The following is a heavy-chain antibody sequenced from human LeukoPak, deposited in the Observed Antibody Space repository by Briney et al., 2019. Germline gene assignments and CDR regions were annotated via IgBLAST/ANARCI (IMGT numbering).Heavy chain of an antibody. CDR2: IRSKANSYAT. CDR3: TRHVYCSSTSCSDP. V-gene: IGHV3-73*01. CDR1: GVTFSGSA. D-gene: IGHD2-2*01. J-gene: IGHJ5*02. Sequence: PRGSLRLSCAASGVTFSGSAMHWVRQASGKGLEWVGRIRSKANSYATAYAASVKGRFTISRDDSKNTAYLQMNSLKTEDTAVYDCTRHVYCSSTSCSDPWGQGTLVTVSS.